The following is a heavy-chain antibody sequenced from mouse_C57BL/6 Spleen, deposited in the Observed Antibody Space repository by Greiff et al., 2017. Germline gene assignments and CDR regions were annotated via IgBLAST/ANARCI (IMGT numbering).Heavy chain of an antibody. D-gene: IGHD1-1*01. J-gene: IGHJ2*01. V-gene: IGHV1-50*01. CDR1: GYTFTSYW. CDR2: IDPSNSNT. CDR3: ARAITTVVPYDFDY. Sequence: QVHLQQPGAELVKPGASVKLSCKASGYTFTSYWMQWVKQRPGQGLEWIGEIDPSNSNTNYNQKFKGKATLTVDTSSSTAYMQLSSLTSEDSAVYYCARAITTVVPYDFDYWGQGPTLTVAT.